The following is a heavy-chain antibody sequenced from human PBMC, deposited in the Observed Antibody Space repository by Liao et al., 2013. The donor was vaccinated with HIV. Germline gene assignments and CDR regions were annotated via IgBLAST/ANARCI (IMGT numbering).Heavy chain of an antibody. CDR2: IYHGRSA. J-gene: IGHJ6*04. V-gene: IGHV4-30-2*01. CDR3: VHCSGGSCYLHLDV. CDR1: GGSISSAGYS. Sequence: QLQLQESASGLLKPSQTLSLTCAVSGGSISSAGYSWSWIRQPPGKGLEWIGYIYHGRSAYYNPSLKSRVTISEDSSKNQFSLNLTSVTAADTAVYYCVHCSGGSCYLHLDVWGKGTTVTVSS. D-gene: IGHD2-15*01.